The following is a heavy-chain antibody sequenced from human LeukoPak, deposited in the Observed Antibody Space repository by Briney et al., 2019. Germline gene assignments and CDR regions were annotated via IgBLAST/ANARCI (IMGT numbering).Heavy chain of an antibody. J-gene: IGHJ4*02. CDR1: GGSISSYY. D-gene: IGHD3-22*01. CDR3: ARNNYYDSSGYWYYFDY. CDR2: IYYSGST. Sequence: SETLSLTCTVSGGSISSYYWSWIRQPPGKGLEWMGYIYYSGSTNYNPSLKSRVTISVDTSKNQLSLKLSSVTAADTAVYYCARNNYYDSSGYWYYFDYWGQGNLVTVSS. V-gene: IGHV4-59*01.